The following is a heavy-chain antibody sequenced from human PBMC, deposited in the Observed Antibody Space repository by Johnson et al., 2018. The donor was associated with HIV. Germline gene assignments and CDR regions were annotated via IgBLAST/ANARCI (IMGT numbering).Heavy chain of an antibody. CDR3: AREVYSNFDFDAFDI. Sequence: VLLLESGGGLVQPGGSLRLSCAASGFTFSSYAMHWVRQAPGKGLEYVSGISGNGGSTYYANSVKGRFTISRDNSKNTLYVQMGSLRAEDMAVYYCAREVYSNFDFDAFDIWGQGTMVTVSS. J-gene: IGHJ3*02. CDR2: ISGNGGST. V-gene: IGHV3-64*01. D-gene: IGHD6-13*01. CDR1: GFTFSSYA.